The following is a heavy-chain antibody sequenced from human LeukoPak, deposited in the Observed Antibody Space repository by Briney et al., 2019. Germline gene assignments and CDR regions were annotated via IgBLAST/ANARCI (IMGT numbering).Heavy chain of an antibody. CDR1: GYTFTSYY. J-gene: IGHJ3*02. CDR3: ARDGLVPAAMDRAFDI. CDR2: INPSGGST. Sequence: GASVKVSCKASGYTFTSYYMHWVRQAPGQGLEWMGIINPSGGSTSYAQKFQGRVTMTRDTSTSTVNMELSSLRSEDTAVYYCARDGLVPAAMDRAFDIWGQGTMVTVSS. V-gene: IGHV1-46*01. D-gene: IGHD2-2*01.